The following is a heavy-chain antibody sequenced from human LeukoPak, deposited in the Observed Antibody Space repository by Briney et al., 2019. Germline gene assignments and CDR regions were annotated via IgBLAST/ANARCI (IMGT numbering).Heavy chain of an antibody. CDR1: GFTFSSYT. V-gene: IGHV3-53*01. Sequence: GGSLRLSCGGSGFTFSSYTMNWVRQAPGKGLEWVSVIYSGGSTYYADSVKGRFTISRDNSKNTLYLQMNSLRAEDTAVYYCARVIVGATTFYYYYMDVWGKGTTVTVSS. J-gene: IGHJ6*03. CDR2: IYSGGST. CDR3: ARVIVGATTFYYYYMDV. D-gene: IGHD1-26*01.